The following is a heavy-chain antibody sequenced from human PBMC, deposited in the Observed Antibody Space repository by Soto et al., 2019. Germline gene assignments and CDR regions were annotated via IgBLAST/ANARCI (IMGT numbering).Heavy chain of an antibody. CDR2: ISSSSSTI. Sequence: GGSLRLSCAASGFTFSRYSMNWVRQAPGKGLEWVSYISSSSSTIYYADSVKGRFTISRDNAKNSLYLQMNSLRAEDTAVYYCAWNTVTYCSDGSFYVLDYWGQGTLDTVSS. J-gene: IGHJ4*02. CDR1: GFTFSRYS. D-gene: IGHD2-15*01. CDR3: AWNTVTYCSDGSFYVLDY. V-gene: IGHV3-48*01.